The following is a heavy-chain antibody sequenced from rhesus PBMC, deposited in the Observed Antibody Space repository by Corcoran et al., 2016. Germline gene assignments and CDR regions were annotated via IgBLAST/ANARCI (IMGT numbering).Heavy chain of an antibody. V-gene: IGHV1-111*02. J-gene: IGHJ4*01. Sequence: EVQLLQSGAAVKKPGASVKISCTASGYTFTDYYLHWVRQAPGKGLEWMGRVDPEDGEAIHAQKFQDRVTITADTSTDTAYMELSSLRSEDTAVYYCATGYSSGWYYFDYWGQGVLVTVSS. CDR2: VDPEDGEA. CDR3: ATGYSSGWYYFDY. D-gene: IGHD6-31*01. CDR1: GYTFTDYY.